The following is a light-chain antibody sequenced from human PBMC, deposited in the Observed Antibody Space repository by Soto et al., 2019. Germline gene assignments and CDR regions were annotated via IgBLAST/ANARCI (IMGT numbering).Light chain of an antibody. CDR2: GAS. J-gene: IGKJ4*01. V-gene: IGKV3-20*01. Sequence: EIVLTQSPGTLSLSPGERATLSCRASQSVSSSYLAWYQQKPGQAPRLLIYGASSRATGIPDRFSGSGSGTDFPLTISSLEPEDFAVYYCQQYGSSPPTTFGGGTKVEIK. CDR1: QSVSSSY. CDR3: QQYGSSPPTT.